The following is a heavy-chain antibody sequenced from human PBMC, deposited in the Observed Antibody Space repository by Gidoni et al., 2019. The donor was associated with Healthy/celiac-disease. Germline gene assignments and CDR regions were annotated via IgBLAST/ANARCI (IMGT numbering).Heavy chain of an antibody. J-gene: IGHJ6*02. Sequence: EVQLVESGGGLVKPGGSLRLSCAASGFTFSNAWMSWVRQASGKGLEWVGRMKSKTDGGTTDYAAPVKGRFTISRDDSKNTLYLQMNSLKTEDTAVYYCTTDPEGNWRGVWGQGTTVTVSS. CDR1: GFTFSNAW. D-gene: IGHD1-20*01. CDR2: MKSKTDGGTT. V-gene: IGHV3-15*01. CDR3: TTDPEGNWRGV.